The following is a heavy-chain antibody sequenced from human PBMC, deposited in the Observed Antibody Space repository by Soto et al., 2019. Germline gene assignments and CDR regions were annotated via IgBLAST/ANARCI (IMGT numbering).Heavy chain of an antibody. V-gene: IGHV3-23*01. J-gene: IGHJ4*02. Sequence: GGSLRLSCAASGFTFSDSALSWVRQAPGKGLEWVSGISGSVDRTDYADSVKGRFTISRDNSKYTIYLQMSSLGGDDTALYYCAKSGAHSASSMGYYFDSWGQGTLVTVSS. CDR2: ISGSVDRT. D-gene: IGHD6-13*01. CDR1: GFTFSDSA. CDR3: AKSGAHSASSMGYYFDS.